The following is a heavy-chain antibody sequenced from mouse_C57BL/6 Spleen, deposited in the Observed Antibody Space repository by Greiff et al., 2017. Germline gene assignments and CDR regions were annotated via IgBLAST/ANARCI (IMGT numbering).Heavy chain of an antibody. CDR1: GYTFTDYE. CDR3: ARALKYFDY. CDR2: IDPETGGT. V-gene: IGHV1-15*01. D-gene: IGHD1-3*01. Sequence: QVQLQQSGAELVRPGASVTLSCKASGYTFTDYEMHLVKQTPVHGLEWIGAIDPETGGTAYNQKFKGKAKLTADKSYITAYMELRSLTSEDSAVYYCARALKYFDYWGQGTTLTVSS. J-gene: IGHJ2*01.